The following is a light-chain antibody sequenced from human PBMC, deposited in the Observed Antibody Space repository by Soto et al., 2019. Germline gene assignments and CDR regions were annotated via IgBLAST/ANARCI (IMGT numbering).Light chain of an antibody. CDR3: QQRSNWPRT. J-gene: IGKJ1*01. Sequence: EIVLTQSPATLSLSPGERATLSCRASQRVSSSLAWFQQIPGQAPRLLIYDTSNRATGIPARFSGSGSGTEFTLTISSLEPEDFGVYYCQQRSNWPRTFGQGTKVEIK. CDR1: QRVSSS. CDR2: DTS. V-gene: IGKV3-11*01.